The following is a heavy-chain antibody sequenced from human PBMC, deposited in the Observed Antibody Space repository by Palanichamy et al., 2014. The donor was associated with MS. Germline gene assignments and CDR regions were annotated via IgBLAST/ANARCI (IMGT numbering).Heavy chain of an antibody. Sequence: QVQLVESGGGVVQPGRSLRLSCAASGFTFSSYAMHWVRQAPGKGLEWVAVISYDGSNKYYADSVKGRFTISRDNSKNTLYLQMNSLRAEDTAVYYCAREYYYDSSGSPTGGFDPWGQGTLVTVSS. CDR3: AREYYYDSSGSPTGGFDP. CDR1: GFTFSSYA. J-gene: IGHJ5*02. D-gene: IGHD3-22*01. CDR2: ISYDGSNK. V-gene: IGHV3-30-3*01.